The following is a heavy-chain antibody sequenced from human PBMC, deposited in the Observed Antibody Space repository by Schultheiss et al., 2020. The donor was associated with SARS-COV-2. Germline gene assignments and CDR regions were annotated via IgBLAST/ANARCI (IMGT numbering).Heavy chain of an antibody. CDR1: GFTFSNAW. CDR2: IKSKTDGGTT. Sequence: GGSLRLSCAASGFTFSNAWMSWVRQAPGKGLEWVGRIKSKTDGGTTDYAAPVKGRFTISRDNSKNTLYLQMNSLRAEDTAVYYCAKGGQDSHYYYMDVWGKGTTVTVSS. D-gene: IGHD2-15*01. J-gene: IGHJ6*03. CDR3: AKGGQDSHYYYMDV. V-gene: IGHV3-15*01.